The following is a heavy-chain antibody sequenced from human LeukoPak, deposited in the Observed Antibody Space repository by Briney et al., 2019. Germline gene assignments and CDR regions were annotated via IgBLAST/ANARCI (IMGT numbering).Heavy chain of an antibody. Sequence: ASVKVSCKVSGYTLTELSMHWVRQAPGKGLEWMGAFDPEDGETIYAQKFQGRVTMTEDTSTDTAYMELSSLRSEDTAVYYCATGQYCSSTSCYSAFYYGMDVWGKGTTVTVSS. CDR1: GYTLTELS. D-gene: IGHD2-2*01. CDR3: ATGQYCSSTSCYSAFYYGMDV. V-gene: IGHV1-24*01. CDR2: FDPEDGET. J-gene: IGHJ6*04.